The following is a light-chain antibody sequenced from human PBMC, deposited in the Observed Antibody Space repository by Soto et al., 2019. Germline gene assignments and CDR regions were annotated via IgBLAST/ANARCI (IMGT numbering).Light chain of an antibody. CDR3: QHYDGSPRT. CDR1: QSVRSNF. CDR2: GVF. J-gene: IGKJ2*01. Sequence: ETVLTQSPGTVSLSPGERATLSCRTSQSVRSNFLAWYQQKPGQAPRLLIYGVFNRAAGIPDRFSGSGAGTDVTLTISGLEPEDSAVYYCQHYDGSPRTFGQGTKVEIK. V-gene: IGKV3-20*01.